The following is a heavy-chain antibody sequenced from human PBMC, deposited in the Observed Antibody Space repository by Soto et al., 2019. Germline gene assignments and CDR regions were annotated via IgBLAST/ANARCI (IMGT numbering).Heavy chain of an antibody. CDR1: GGTFSSYA. D-gene: IGHD6-19*01. V-gene: IGHV1-69*13. Sequence: ASVKVSCKASGGTFSSYAISWVRQAPGQGLEWMGGIIPIFGTANYAQKFQGRVTITADESTSTAYMELSSLRSEDTAVYYCARVAIAVAGLSFDYWGQGTLVTVSS. CDR3: ARVAIAVAGLSFDY. CDR2: IIPIFGTA. J-gene: IGHJ4*02.